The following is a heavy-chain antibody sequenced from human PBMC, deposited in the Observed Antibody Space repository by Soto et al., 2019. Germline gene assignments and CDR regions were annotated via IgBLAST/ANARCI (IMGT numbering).Heavy chain of an antibody. V-gene: IGHV3-30*03. CDR3: ARGAAAPDTSFDY. J-gene: IGHJ4*02. CDR1: GFTFSSYS. Sequence: GGSLRLSCAASGFTFSSYSMNWVRQAPGKGLEWVSVITYNRSTIYYADSVKGRFTISRDNSKNTLYLQMNSLRAEDTAVYYCARGAAAPDTSFDYWGQGTLVTVSS. D-gene: IGHD6-13*01. CDR2: ITYNRSTI.